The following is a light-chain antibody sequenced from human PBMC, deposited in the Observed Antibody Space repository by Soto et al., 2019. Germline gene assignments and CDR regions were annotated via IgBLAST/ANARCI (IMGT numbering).Light chain of an antibody. Sequence: QSVLTQPPSVSAAPGQKVTISCSGSSSNIGNNYVSWYQQLPGTAPKLLIYDNNQRPSGIPDRFSGSKSGTSATLGITGLQTGDEADYYCKAWDTSLSAAVFGGWTQLTVL. V-gene: IGLV1-51*01. CDR3: KAWDTSLSAAV. CDR1: SSNIGNNY. CDR2: DNN. J-gene: IGLJ2*01.